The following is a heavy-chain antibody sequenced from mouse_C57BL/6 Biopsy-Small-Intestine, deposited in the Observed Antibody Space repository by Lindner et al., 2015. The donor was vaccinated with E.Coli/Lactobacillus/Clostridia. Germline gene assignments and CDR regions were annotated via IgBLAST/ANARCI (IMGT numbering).Heavy chain of an antibody. CDR2: ISYDGSN. D-gene: IGHD1-1*01. Sequence: VQLQESGPGLVKPSQSLSLTCSVTGYSITSAYYWTWIRQFPGSKLEWMTYISYDGSNNYNPSLKNRISITRDTSKNQFFLKLNSVTTEDTATYYCARGAYYYGSSFYYFDYWGQGTTLTVSS. V-gene: IGHV3-6*01. J-gene: IGHJ2*01. CDR3: ARGAYYYGSSFYYFDY. CDR1: GYSITSAYY.